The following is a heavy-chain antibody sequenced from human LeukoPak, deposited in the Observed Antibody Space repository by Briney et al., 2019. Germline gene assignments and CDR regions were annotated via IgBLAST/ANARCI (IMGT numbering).Heavy chain of an antibody. Sequence: SSVRVSCTASGYTFTSYYMHWVRQTPGQGLEWMGMINPIGGNTSYVQKFQGRVTITTDTSTSTVYMELSSLRSEDTAAYYCPRAGPDESFDYWGQGALVTVS. V-gene: IGHV1-46*01. CDR2: INPIGGNT. D-gene: IGHD1-14*01. CDR1: GYTFTSYY. CDR3: PRAGPDESFDY. J-gene: IGHJ4*02.